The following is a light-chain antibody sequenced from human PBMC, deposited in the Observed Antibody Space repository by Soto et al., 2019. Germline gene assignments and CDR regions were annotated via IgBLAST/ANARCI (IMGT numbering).Light chain of an antibody. V-gene: IGLV2-14*01. Sequence: QSALIQPASVSGSPGQSITISCTGTSSDVGAYNYVSWYQQHPGTAPKLVIYEVTKRPSGVSNRFSGSKSGNTASLTISGLQAEDEADYYCSSYTTSSTRVFGGGTKLTVL. CDR2: EVT. J-gene: IGLJ2*01. CDR3: SSYTTSSTRV. CDR1: SSDVGAYNY.